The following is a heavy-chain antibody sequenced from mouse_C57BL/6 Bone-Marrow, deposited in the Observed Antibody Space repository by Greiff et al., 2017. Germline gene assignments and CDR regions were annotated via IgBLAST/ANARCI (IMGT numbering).Heavy chain of an antibody. D-gene: IGHD1-1*01. V-gene: IGHV1-64*01. CDR2: IHPNSGST. J-gene: IGHJ1*03. CDR3: ARSSSTVVATDWYFDV. CDR1: GYTFTSYW. Sequence: QVQLQQSGAELVKPGASVKLSCKASGYTFTSYWMHWVKQRPGQGLEWIGMIHPNSGSTNYNEKFKSKATLTVDKSSSTAYMQLSSLTSEDSAVXYCARSSSTVVATDWYFDVWGTGTTVTVSS.